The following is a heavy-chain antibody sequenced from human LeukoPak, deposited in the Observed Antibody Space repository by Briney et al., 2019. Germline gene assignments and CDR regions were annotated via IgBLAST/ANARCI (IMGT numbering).Heavy chain of an antibody. J-gene: IGHJ6*03. Sequence: SETLPLTCTVSGGSISSYYWSWIRQPPGKGLEWIGYIYYSGSTDYNPSLKSRVTISVDTSRNQFSLKLSSVTAADTAVYYCANMYGRDSGYYYYYCMDVWGKGTTVTVSS. CDR1: GGSISSYY. V-gene: IGHV4-59*08. D-gene: IGHD4-23*01. CDR3: ANMYGRDSGYYYYYCMDV. CDR2: IYYSGST.